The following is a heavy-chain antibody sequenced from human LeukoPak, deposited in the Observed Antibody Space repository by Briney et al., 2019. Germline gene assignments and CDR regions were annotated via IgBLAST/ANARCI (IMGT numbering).Heavy chain of an antibody. CDR3: ARDPSDFMILDY. CDR2: FDPEDGET. J-gene: IGHJ4*02. D-gene: IGHD3-16*01. V-gene: IGHV1-24*01. CDR1: GYTLTELS. Sequence: ASVKVSCKVSGYTLTELSMHWVRQAPGKGLEWMGGFDPEDGETIYAQKFQGRVTLTEDTSTDTAYMELSSLRSEDTAVYYCARDPSDFMILDYWGQGTLVTVSS.